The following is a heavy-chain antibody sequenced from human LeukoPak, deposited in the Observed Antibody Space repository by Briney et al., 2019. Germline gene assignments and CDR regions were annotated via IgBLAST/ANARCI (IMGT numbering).Heavy chain of an antibody. CDR2: ISSSSSYI. V-gene: IGHV3-21*01. D-gene: IGHD2-15*01. CDR3: ARESPAYCSGGSCYGEDY. CDR1: GSTFSSYS. Sequence: GALILSCAASGSTFSSYSMNWVRQAPGKGLEWVSSISSSSSYIYYADSVKGRFTISRDNAKNSLYLQMNSLRAEDTAVYYCARESPAYCSGGSCYGEDYWGQGTLVTVSS. J-gene: IGHJ4*02.